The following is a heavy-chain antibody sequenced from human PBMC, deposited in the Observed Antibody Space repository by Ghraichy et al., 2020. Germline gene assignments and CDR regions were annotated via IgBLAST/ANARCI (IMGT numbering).Heavy chain of an antibody. Sequence: LERMGWIKPNSGGPKYAQKCQGRVTLTRDTSISTAYMELSRLRSDTSAVYYCARVAGTGDYWGQGTLVTVS. CDR2: IKPNSGGP. D-gene: IGHD6-13*01. J-gene: IGHJ4*02. CDR3: ARVAGTGDY. V-gene: IGHV1-2*02.